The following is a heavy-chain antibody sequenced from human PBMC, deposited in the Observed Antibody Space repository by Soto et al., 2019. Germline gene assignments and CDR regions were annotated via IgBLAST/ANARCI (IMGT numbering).Heavy chain of an antibody. CDR1: GYTFTTYA. J-gene: IGHJ4*02. D-gene: IGHD6-13*01. CDR2: INAGNGAT. CDR3: ARGSAAAGPYYFDY. V-gene: IGHV1-3*01. Sequence: ASVKVSCKAPGYTFTTYAMHWVRQSPGQRLEWMGWINAGNGATKYSQNFQDRVTIARDTSANTAFMELSSLRSEDTAVYYCARGSAAAGPYYFDYWAQGTLVTV.